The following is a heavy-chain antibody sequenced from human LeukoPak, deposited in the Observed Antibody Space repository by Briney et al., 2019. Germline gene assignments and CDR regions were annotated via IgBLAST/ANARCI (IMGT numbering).Heavy chain of an antibody. Sequence: ASVKVSCKASGYTFTSYDINWVRQATGQGLEWMGWMNPNSGNTGYAQKFQGRVTMTRNTSISTAYMELSSLRSEDTAVYYCATGVNEFYYDSSGSDYWGQGTLVTVSS. V-gene: IGHV1-8*01. CDR3: ATGVNEFYYDSSGSDY. CDR2: MNPNSGNT. J-gene: IGHJ4*02. CDR1: GYTFTSYD. D-gene: IGHD3-22*01.